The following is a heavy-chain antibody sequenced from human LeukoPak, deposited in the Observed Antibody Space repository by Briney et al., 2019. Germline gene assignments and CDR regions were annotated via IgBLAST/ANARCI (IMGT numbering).Heavy chain of an antibody. J-gene: IGHJ6*02. Sequence: SETLSLTCTVSGGSISSGDYYWSRNRQPPGKGLEWTGYIYYSGSTYYNPSLKSRLTISVDTSKNQFSLQLSSVTAADTAVYYCVRLRGPNGMDVWGQGTTVTVSS. V-gene: IGHV4-30-4*08. CDR1: GGSISSGDYY. CDR3: VRLRGPNGMDV. CDR2: IYYSGST. D-gene: IGHD4-17*01.